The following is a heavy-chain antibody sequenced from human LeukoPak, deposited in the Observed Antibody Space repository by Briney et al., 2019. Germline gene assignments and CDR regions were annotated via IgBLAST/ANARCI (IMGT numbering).Heavy chain of an antibody. D-gene: IGHD3-22*01. V-gene: IGHV4-4*07. J-gene: IGHJ4*02. Sequence: PSETLSLTCTVSGGSISSYYWSWIRRPAGKGLEWIGRIYTSGSTNYNPSLKSRVTMSVDTSKNQFSLKLSSVTAADTAVYYCARDLYYYDSSGYLFDYWGQGTLVTVSS. CDR2: IYTSGST. CDR3: ARDLYYYDSSGYLFDY. CDR1: GGSISSYY.